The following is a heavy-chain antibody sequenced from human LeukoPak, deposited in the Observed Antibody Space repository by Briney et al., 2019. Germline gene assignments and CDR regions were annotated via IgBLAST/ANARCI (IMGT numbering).Heavy chain of an antibody. CDR2: IGGSGART. V-gene: IGHV3-23*01. Sequence: PGGSLRLTCAASGLTFRSCSMIWVRQAPGKGLQWVSAIGGSGARTDYADSVKGRFTISRDNSKNTLYLQMNSLRAEDMAVYYCVKRYGDYVGAYTDWGQGTLVTVSS. D-gene: IGHD4-17*01. CDR3: VKRYGDYVGAYTD. J-gene: IGHJ4*02. CDR1: GLTFRSCS.